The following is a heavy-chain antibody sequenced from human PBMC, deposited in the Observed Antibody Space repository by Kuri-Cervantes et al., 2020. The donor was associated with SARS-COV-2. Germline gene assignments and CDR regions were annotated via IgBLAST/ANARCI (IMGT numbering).Heavy chain of an antibody. D-gene: IGHD4-17*01. V-gene: IGHV3-74*01. J-gene: IGHJ4*02. CDR1: GFTFSSYW. CDR2: INSDGSST. Sequence: GESLNISCAASGFTFSSYWMHWVRQAPGKGLVWVSRINSDGSSTSYADSVKGRFTNSRDNAKNTLYLQMNSLRAEITSVYYCSRGGAYGDYFDYWGQGTLVTVSS. CDR3: SRGGAYGDYFDY.